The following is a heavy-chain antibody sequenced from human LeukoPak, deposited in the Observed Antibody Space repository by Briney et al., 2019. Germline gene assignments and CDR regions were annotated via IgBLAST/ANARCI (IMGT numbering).Heavy chain of an antibody. CDR1: GFTFNNYW. J-gene: IGHJ4*02. CDR2: IASDGSST. D-gene: IGHD6-19*01. Sequence: GALRLSCVTSGFTFNNYWMHWVRQAPGRGRVWVSRIASDGSSTSYADSVKGRFTISRDNAKNTLYLQMDSLRAEDTAVYYCSTYSSGWYEEGYFDYWGQGTLVTVSS. V-gene: IGHV3-74*01. CDR3: STYSSGWYEEGYFDY.